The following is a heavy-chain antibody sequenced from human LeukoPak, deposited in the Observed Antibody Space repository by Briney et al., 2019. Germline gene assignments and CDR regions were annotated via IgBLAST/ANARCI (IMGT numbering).Heavy chain of an antibody. Sequence: GGSLRLSCAASGFTFSDYYMSWIRQAPGKELEWVSYISSSGSTIYYADSVKGRFTISRDSAKNSLYLQMNSLRAEDTAVYYCARGSEAVAGTTGFDYWGQGTLVTVSS. CDR1: GFTFSDYY. CDR3: ARGSEAVAGTTGFDY. D-gene: IGHD6-19*01. V-gene: IGHV3-11*01. CDR2: ISSSGSTI. J-gene: IGHJ4*02.